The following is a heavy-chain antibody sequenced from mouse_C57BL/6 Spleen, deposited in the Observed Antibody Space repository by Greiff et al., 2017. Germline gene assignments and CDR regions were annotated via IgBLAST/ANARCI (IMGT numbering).Heavy chain of an antibody. CDR3: ATYSYYSNAMDY. Sequence: EVKLMESGGGLVQPGGSLKLSCAASGIDFSRYWMSCVRRAPGKGLEWIGEINPDSSTINYAPSLKDKFIISRDNAKNTLYLQMSKVRSEDTALYYCATYSYYSNAMDYWGQGTSVTVSS. CDR1: GIDFSRYW. J-gene: IGHJ4*01. CDR2: INPDSSTI. V-gene: IGHV4-1*01. D-gene: IGHD2-5*01.